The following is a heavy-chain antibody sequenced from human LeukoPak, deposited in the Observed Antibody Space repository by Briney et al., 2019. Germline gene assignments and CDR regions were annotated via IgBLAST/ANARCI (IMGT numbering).Heavy chain of an antibody. Sequence: SETLSLTCTVFGGSFGNYYWSWIRQPAGKGLEWIGHIYTSGSTGYNPSLKSRVTMSVDTSKKQFSLYLSSVTAADTAVYYCARGRFGDYCLDVWGKGTTVTVSS. CDR3: ARGRFGDYCLDV. CDR1: GGSFGNYY. J-gene: IGHJ6*03. V-gene: IGHV4-4*07. D-gene: IGHD3-10*01. CDR2: IYTSGST.